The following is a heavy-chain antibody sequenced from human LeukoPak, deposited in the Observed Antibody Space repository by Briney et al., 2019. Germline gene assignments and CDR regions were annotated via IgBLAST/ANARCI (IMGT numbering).Heavy chain of an antibody. J-gene: IGHJ4*02. CDR3: ARTDSSIAARRRYYFDY. V-gene: IGHV4-34*01. CDR1: GGSFSGYY. D-gene: IGHD6-6*01. CDR2: INHSEST. Sequence: SETLSLTCAVYGGSFSGYYWSWIRQPPGKGREGIGEINHSESTNYNPSLKSRVTISVDTSKNQFSLKLSSVTAADTAVYYCARTDSSIAARRRYYFDYWGQGTLVTVSS.